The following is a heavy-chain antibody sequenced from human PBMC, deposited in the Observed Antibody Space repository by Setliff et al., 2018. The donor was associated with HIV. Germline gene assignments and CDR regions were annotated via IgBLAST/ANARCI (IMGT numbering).Heavy chain of an antibody. Sequence: SETLSLTCTVSGDSISSYYWSWIRQHPGKGLEWIGYIYYSGSTYYNPSLKSRVTISLDTSKKQFSLKLSSVTAADTAVYYCARRPYDSSGGYYYYYMDVWGKGTTVTVSS. J-gene: IGHJ6*03. V-gene: IGHV4-59*01. CDR3: ARRPYDSSGGYYYYYMDV. D-gene: IGHD3-22*01. CDR1: GDSISSYY. CDR2: IYYSGST.